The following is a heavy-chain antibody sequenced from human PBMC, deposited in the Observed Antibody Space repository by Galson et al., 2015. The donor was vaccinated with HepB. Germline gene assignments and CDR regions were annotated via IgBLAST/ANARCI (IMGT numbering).Heavy chain of an antibody. V-gene: IGHV3-48*02. CDR3: ARGTLVGGGAFDI. D-gene: IGHD1-26*01. J-gene: IGHJ3*02. CDR1: GFTFRSYS. Sequence: SLRLSCAASGFTFRSYSMNWVRQAPGKGLEWVSYISSDSSTINYADSVKGRFTISRDNAKRSLYLQMNSLRDDDTAVYYCARGTLVGGGAFDIWGQGTMVTVSS. CDR2: ISSDSSTI.